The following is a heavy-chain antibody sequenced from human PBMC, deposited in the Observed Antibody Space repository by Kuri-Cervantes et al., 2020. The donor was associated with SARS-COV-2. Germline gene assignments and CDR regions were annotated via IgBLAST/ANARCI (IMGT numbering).Heavy chain of an antibody. J-gene: IGHJ6*02. D-gene: IGHD1-1*01. CDR3: ARGGGQLGYYYYGMDV. CDR1: GYTFTNYG. CDR2: ISAYNDNT. Sequence: ASVKVSCKTSGYTFTNYGITWVRQAPGQGLEWMGWISAYNDNTNYAQKLQGRVTMTTDTSTSTAYMELRSLRSDDTAVYYCARGGGQLGYYYYGMDVWGQGTTVTVSS. V-gene: IGHV1-18*01.